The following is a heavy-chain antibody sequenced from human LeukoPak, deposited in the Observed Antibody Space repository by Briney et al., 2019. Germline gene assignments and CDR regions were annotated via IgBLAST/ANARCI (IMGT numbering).Heavy chain of an antibody. CDR2: IYYTGTPRA. D-gene: IGHD6-13*01. Sequence: PSETLSLTCTVSSGSISSDSRSWVRQAPGKGLEWVGHIYYTGTPRANYNSSLKSRVTISVDTSKNQFSLKLSSVTAADTAVYYCARPYSSNWYDAFHFWGQGTMVTVSS. CDR3: ARPYSSNWYDAFHF. CDR1: SGSISSDS. J-gene: IGHJ3*01. V-gene: IGHV4-59*01.